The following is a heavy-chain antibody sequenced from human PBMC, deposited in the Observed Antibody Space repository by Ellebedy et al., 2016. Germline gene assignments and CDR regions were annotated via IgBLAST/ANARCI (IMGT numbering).Heavy chain of an antibody. CDR2: INGGNGKT. V-gene: IGHV1-3*01. CDR3: ARGSAEGRAFDY. CDR1: GYTFTRYA. Sequence: ASVKVSCKTSGYTFTRYAIHWVRQAPGQRLEWMGWINGGNGKTKYSEKFQDRVTITWDTPARTAYMELSRLTSEDTAVYYCARGSAEGRAFDYWGQGTLVTVSS. J-gene: IGHJ4*02. D-gene: IGHD3-10*01.